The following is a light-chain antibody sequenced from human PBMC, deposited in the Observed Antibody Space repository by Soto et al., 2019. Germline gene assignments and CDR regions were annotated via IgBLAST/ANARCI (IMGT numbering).Light chain of an antibody. CDR3: ENYNSAPLT. CDR2: APS. J-gene: IGKJ3*01. Sequence: DILMTQSPSSLSASAEDRVTITCRASQGISNYLAWYQQKPGKVPKLLIFAPSTLHSGVPSRFSGSGSGTDFTLTISSLQPEDVGTYYCENYNSAPLTFGPGTKVDIK. V-gene: IGKV1-27*01. CDR1: QGISNY.